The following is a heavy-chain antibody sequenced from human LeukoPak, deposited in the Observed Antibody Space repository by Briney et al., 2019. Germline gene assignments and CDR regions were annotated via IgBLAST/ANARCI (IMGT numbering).Heavy chain of an antibody. D-gene: IGHD6-19*01. Sequence: GGSLRLSCAASGFTFSSYAMSWVRQAPGKRLEWVSGISGSGGSTYYADSVKGRFTISRDNSKNTLYLQMNSLRAEDTAVYYCAKDGIAVAGSDYWGQGTLVTVSS. CDR1: GFTFSSYA. CDR3: AKDGIAVAGSDY. V-gene: IGHV3-23*01. CDR2: ISGSGGST. J-gene: IGHJ4*02.